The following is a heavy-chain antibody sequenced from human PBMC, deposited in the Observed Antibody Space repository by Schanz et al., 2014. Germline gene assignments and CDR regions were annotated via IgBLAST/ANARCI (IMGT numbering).Heavy chain of an antibody. J-gene: IGHJ5*02. V-gene: IGHV3-7*04. D-gene: IGHD3-10*01. CDR2: IKQDESEK. CDR1: GFTFSNYW. Sequence: EVQLVESGGGLVQPGGSLRLSCVASGFTFSNYWMTWVRQAPGKGLEWVANIKQDESEKYYVDSVKGRFTISRDNAKNYLFLHMNSLRAEDTAVYYCVRDILHRVYDSGSPGGQGTLVTVSS. CDR3: VRDILHRVYDSGSP.